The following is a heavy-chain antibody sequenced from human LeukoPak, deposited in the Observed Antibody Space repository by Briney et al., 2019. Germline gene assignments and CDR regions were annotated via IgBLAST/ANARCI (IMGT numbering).Heavy chain of an antibody. CDR1: GYTFTGYY. CDR3: ARGSGRDGFNYAFDF. V-gene: IGHV1-18*04. CDR2: ISGYDGNT. J-gene: IGHJ3*01. D-gene: IGHD5-24*01. Sequence: GASVKVSCEASGYTFTGYYMHWVRQAPGQGLEWMGWISGYDGNTYYAQKVQGRVTMTTDTSTNTAHMELRSLRSDDTAVYYCARGSGRDGFNYAFDFWGQGTMVTVSS.